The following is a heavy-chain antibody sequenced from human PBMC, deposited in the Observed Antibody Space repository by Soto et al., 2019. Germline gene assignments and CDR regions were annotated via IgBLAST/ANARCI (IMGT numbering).Heavy chain of an antibody. CDR2: ISSSSSYI. CDR1: GFTFSSYS. CDR3: ARVERAYCGGDCYDY. J-gene: IGHJ4*02. D-gene: IGHD2-21*01. Sequence: EAQLVESGGGLVKPGGSLRLSCAASGFTFSSYSMNWVRQAPGKGLEWVSSISSSSSYIYYADSVKGRFTISSDNAKNSLYLQMNSLRAEDTAVYYCARVERAYCGGDCYDYWGQGTLVTVSS. V-gene: IGHV3-21*01.